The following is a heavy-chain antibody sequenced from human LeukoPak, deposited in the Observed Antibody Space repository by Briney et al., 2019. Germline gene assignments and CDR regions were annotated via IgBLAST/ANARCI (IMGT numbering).Heavy chain of an antibody. CDR3: AKGSHSSAWYYFDY. V-gene: IGHV3-23*01. D-gene: IGHD6-19*01. CDR1: GFTFSSYA. CDR2: ISGSGGYT. Sequence: GGSLRLSCGAPGFTFSSYAMSWVRQAPGKGLEWVSSISGSGGYTYYADSVKGRFTISRDNSKNTLYLQMNSLRAEDTAVYYCAKGSHSSAWYYFDYWGRGTLVTVSS. J-gene: IGHJ4*02.